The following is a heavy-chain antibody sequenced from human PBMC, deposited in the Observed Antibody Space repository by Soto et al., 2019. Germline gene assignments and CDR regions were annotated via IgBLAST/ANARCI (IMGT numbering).Heavy chain of an antibody. CDR3: ARDISSYGSYGMDV. D-gene: IGHD5-18*01. V-gene: IGHV3-30-3*01. J-gene: IGHJ6*02. CDR2: ISYDGSNK. Sequence: QVQLVESGGGVVQPGRSLRLSCAASGFTFSSYAMHWVRQAPGKGLEWVAVISYDGSNKYYADSVKGRFTISRDNSKNTLYLQTTSLRAEDTAVYYCARDISSYGSYGMDVWGQGTTVTVSS. CDR1: GFTFSSYA.